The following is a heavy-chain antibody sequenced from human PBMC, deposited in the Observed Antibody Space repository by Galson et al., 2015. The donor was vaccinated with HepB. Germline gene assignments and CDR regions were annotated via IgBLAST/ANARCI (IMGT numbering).Heavy chain of an antibody. CDR2: IYPGDSDT. Sequence: QSGAEVKKPGESLKISCKGSGYSFTSYWIGWVRQMPGKGLEWMGIIYPGDSDTRYSPSFQGQVTISADKSISTAYLQWSSLKASDTAMYYCARPYYDFWSGYYYWYFDLWGRGTLVTVSS. J-gene: IGHJ2*01. CDR1: GYSFTSYW. V-gene: IGHV5-51*03. CDR3: ARPYYDFWSGYYYWYFDL. D-gene: IGHD3-3*01.